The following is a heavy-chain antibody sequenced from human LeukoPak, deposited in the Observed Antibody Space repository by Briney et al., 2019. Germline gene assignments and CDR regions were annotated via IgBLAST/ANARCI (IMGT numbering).Heavy chain of an antibody. Sequence: GGSLRLSCAASGFTFSSYAMHWVRQAPGKGLEWVAVISYDGSNKYYADSVKGRFTISRDNSKNTLYLQMNSLRAEDTAVYYCARDTRSWYIYYYYYYMDVWGKGTTVTVSS. D-gene: IGHD6-13*01. CDR1: GFTFSSYA. V-gene: IGHV3-30*04. CDR3: ARDTRSWYIYYYYYYMDV. CDR2: ISYDGSNK. J-gene: IGHJ6*03.